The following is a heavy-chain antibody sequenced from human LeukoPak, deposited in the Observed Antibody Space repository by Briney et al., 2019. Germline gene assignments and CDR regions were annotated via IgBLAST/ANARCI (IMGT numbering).Heavy chain of an antibody. D-gene: IGHD1-1*01. CDR2: INSDGSTT. CDR1: GFTFSSYW. V-gene: IGHV3-74*01. Sequence: GGSLRLSCAASGFTFSSYWMHWVRQAPGKGLVWVSHINSDGSTTTYADSVKGRFTISRDNAKNTLYLQMNSLRAEDTAVYYCAREPGNDVFLYYYYGMDVWGQGTTVTVSS. J-gene: IGHJ6*02. CDR3: AREPGNDVFLYYYYGMDV.